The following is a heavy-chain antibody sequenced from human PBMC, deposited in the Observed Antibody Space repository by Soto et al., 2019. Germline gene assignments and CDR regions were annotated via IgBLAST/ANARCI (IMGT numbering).Heavy chain of an antibody. J-gene: IGHJ6*03. CDR2: IWYDGSNK. CDR1: GFTFSSYG. Sequence: GGSLRLSCAASGFTFSSYGMHWVRQAPGKGLEWVAVIWYDGSNKYYADSVKGRFTISRDNSKNTLYLQMNSLRAEDTAVYYCARDRGSSIRYGAYYYMDVWGKGTTVTVSS. V-gene: IGHV3-33*01. D-gene: IGHD2-2*01. CDR3: ARDRGSSIRYGAYYYMDV.